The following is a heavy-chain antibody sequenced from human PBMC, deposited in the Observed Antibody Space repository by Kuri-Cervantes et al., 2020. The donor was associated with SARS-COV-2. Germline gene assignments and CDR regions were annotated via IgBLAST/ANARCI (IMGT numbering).Heavy chain of an antibody. D-gene: IGHD1-26*01. CDR3: ARHGSYGWELSPYYFDY. CDR2: IYYSGST. J-gene: IGHJ4*02. V-gene: IGHV4-61*05. CDR1: GGSISSSSYY. Sequence: SETLSLTCTVSGGSISSSSYYWGWIRQPPGKGLEWIGYIYYSGSTNYNPSLKSRVTISVDTSKNQFSLKLSSVTAADTAVYYCARHGSYGWELSPYYFDYWGQGTLVTVSS.